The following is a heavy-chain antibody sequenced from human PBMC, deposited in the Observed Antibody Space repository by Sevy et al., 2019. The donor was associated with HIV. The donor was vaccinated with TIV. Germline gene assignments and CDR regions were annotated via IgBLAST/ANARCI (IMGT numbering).Heavy chain of an antibody. CDR2: IHYRGST. CDR1: GASVSSGNYY. D-gene: IGHD3-10*01. CDR3: ARVSTMVEEVTYIFDY. J-gene: IGHJ4*02. Sequence: SETLSLTCGVSGASVSSGNYYWSWIRQAPGKGLEWIGYIHYRGSTNYTPSLKSRVTISVDTSKNQFSLRLISVTDADTAVYYCARVSTMVEEVTYIFDYWGQGTLVTVSS. V-gene: IGHV4-61*01.